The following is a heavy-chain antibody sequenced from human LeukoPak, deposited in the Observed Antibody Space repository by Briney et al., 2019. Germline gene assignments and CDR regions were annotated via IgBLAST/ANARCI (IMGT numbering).Heavy chain of an antibody. V-gene: IGHV3-53*01. J-gene: IGHJ4*02. CDR2: IYSGGST. CDR1: GFTVSSNY. CDR3: ARVEKYQLTH. Sequence: AGGSLRLSCAASGFTVSSNYMSWVRQAPGKGLEWASVIYSGGSTYYADSVKGRFTISRDNSKNTLYLQMNSLRAEDTAVYYCARVEKYQLTHWGQGTLVTVSS. D-gene: IGHD2-2*01.